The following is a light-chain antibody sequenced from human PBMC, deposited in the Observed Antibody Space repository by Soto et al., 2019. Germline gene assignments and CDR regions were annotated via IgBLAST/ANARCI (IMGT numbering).Light chain of an antibody. CDR1: QSISSW. Sequence: DIQMTQSPSTLSASVGDRVTITCRASQSISSWLAWYQQKPGKAPKLLIYKASSLESGVPSRFSGSGSGTEFTLTISSLQPDDFETYYCQQYNSYLWTFGQGTKVDIK. CDR2: KAS. CDR3: QQYNSYLWT. V-gene: IGKV1-5*03. J-gene: IGKJ1*01.